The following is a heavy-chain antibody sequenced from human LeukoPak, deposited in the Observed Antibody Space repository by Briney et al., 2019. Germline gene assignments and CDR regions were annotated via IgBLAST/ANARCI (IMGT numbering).Heavy chain of an antibody. CDR3: ARDRYSSGCFDY. Sequence: PGGSLRLSCAASGFTFSSYAMHWVRQAPGKGLEWVAVISYDGSNKYYADSVKGRFTISGDNSKNTLYLQMNSLRAEDTAVYYCARDRYSSGCFDYWGQGTLVTVSS. CDR1: GFTFSSYA. J-gene: IGHJ4*02. D-gene: IGHD6-19*01. CDR2: ISYDGSNK. V-gene: IGHV3-30-3*01.